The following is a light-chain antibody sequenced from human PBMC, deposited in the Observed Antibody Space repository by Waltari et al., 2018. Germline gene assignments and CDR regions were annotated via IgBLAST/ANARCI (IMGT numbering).Light chain of an antibody. CDR1: QSISSN. CDR3: QQYNDWPRT. J-gene: IGKJ1*01. CDR2: GAS. Sequence: EIVMTQSPATLSVSPGERSTLSGRASQSISSNLAWYQQNPGQAPRLLIYGASTRATGIPVRFSGSGSGTDFTLTISSLQSEDFAVYHCQQYNDWPRTFGQGTKVEIK. V-gene: IGKV3-15*01.